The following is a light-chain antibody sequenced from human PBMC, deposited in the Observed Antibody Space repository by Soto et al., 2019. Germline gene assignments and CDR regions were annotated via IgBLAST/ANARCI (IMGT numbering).Light chain of an antibody. CDR1: QSALYNSDNKNY. J-gene: IGKJ4*01. V-gene: IGKV4-1*01. CDR3: QQYYTTLT. Sequence: DIVMTQSPDSLAVSLGERATINCKSSQSALYNSDNKNYLAWYQQKPGQPPKLLIYWASNRDSGVPDRFSGSGSGADFTLTISSLQAEDVAVYYCQQYYTTLTFGGGTKVEIK. CDR2: WAS.